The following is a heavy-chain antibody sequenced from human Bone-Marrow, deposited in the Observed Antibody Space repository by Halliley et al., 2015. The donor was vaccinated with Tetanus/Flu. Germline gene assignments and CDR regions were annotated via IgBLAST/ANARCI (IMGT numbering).Heavy chain of an antibody. D-gene: IGHD3-10*01. CDR2: IHYSGST. V-gene: IGHV4-31*03. Sequence: TLSLTCTVSGGSISSGGYSWTWIRQPPGKGLEWIGNIHYSGSTYYNPSLNSRVTISVDTSKNQFSLELTSMTAADMAVYYCARDDRGYYGMDVWGQGITVTVSS. CDR1: GGSISSGGYS. J-gene: IGHJ6*02. CDR3: ARDDRGYYGMDV.